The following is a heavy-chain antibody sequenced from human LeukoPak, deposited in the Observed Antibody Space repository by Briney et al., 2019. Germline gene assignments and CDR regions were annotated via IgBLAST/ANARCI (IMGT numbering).Heavy chain of an antibody. CDR1: GYTFTGYY. Sequence: ASVTVSCKASGYTFTGYYMHWVRQAPGQGLEWMGWINPNSGGTNYAQKFQGRVTMTRDTSISTVYMELSRLRSEDTAVYYCASPGGATVPPYYYGMDVWGQGTTVIVSS. J-gene: IGHJ6*02. CDR2: INPNSGGT. CDR3: ASPGGATVPPYYYGMDV. D-gene: IGHD3-16*02. V-gene: IGHV1-2*02.